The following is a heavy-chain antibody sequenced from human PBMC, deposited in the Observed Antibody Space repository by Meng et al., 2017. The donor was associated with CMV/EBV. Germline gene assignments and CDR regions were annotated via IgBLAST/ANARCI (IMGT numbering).Heavy chain of an antibody. V-gene: IGHV1-8*03. J-gene: IGHJ6*02. D-gene: IGHD2-15*01. CDR1: GYTFTSYD. CDR3: ARVRELQAATLYYYYGMDV. CDR2: MNPNSGNT. Sequence: ASVKVSCKASGYTFTSYDINWVRQATGQGLEWMGWMNPNSGNTGYAQKFQGRVTITRNTSISTAYMELSSLRSEDTAVYYCARVRELQAATLYYYYGMDVWGQGTTVTVSS.